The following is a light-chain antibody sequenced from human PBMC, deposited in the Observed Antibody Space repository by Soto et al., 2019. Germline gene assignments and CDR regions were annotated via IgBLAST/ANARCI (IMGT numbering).Light chain of an antibody. CDR2: GAS. CDR3: QQFHNWPWT. V-gene: IGKV3-15*01. CDR1: QSVSSD. Sequence: VMTQSPATLSVSPGARAALSCRASQSVSSDLAWYQQKPGQAPRLLIYGASTRATGMPARFSGSGSGTEFALTISSLQSEDFAVYYCQQFHNWPWTFGQGTKVDIK. J-gene: IGKJ1*01.